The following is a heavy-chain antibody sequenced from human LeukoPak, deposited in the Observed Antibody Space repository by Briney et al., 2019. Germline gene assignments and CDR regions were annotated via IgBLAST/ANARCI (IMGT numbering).Heavy chain of an antibody. CDR2: FSGSGGST. J-gene: IGHJ4*02. V-gene: IGHV3-23*01. Sequence: HPGGSLRLSCAASGFTFSSYAMSWVRQAPGKGLEWVSAFSGSGGSTYYADSVKGRFTISRDNSKNTLYLQMNSLRAEDTAVYYCARSGYNRFDYWGQGTLVTVSS. CDR1: GFTFSSYA. D-gene: IGHD5-24*01. CDR3: ARSGYNRFDY.